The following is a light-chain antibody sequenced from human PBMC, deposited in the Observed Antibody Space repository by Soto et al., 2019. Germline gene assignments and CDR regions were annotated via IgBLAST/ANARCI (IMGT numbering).Light chain of an antibody. CDR2: DAS. CDR1: QSVSGW. CDR3: QQYETFSGT. Sequence: MAQSPATLSASVGARVTITCRASQSVSGWLAWYQQKPGEAPKLLIYDASALPRGVPSRFSGIGSGTKFTLTLASLQPDDGATYDGQQYETFSGTFGPGTKVDIK. V-gene: IGKV1-5*01. J-gene: IGKJ1*01.